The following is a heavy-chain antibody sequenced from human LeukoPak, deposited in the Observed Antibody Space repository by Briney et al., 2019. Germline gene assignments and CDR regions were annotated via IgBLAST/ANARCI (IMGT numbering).Heavy chain of an antibody. Sequence: SETLSLTCTVSGGSISSSSYYWGWVRQPPGKGLEWIGSIYYSGSTYYNPSLKGRVTISEDTSKNQFSLKLSSVTAADTAVYYCARHHTAMANRYFDLWGRGTLVTVSS. CDR1: GGSISSSSYY. V-gene: IGHV4-39*01. J-gene: IGHJ2*01. CDR2: IYYSGST. D-gene: IGHD5-18*01. CDR3: ARHHTAMANRYFDL.